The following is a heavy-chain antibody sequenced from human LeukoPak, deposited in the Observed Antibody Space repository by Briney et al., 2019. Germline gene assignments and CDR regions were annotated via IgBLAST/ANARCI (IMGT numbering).Heavy chain of an antibody. D-gene: IGHD3-3*01. J-gene: IGHJ4*02. V-gene: IGHV1-2*02. CDR2: INPNIGGT. Sequence: GASVKVSCKASGYTFTGYYMHWVRQAPGQGLEWMGWINPNIGGTNYAQKFRGRVTMTRDTSISTAYMELSRLRSDDTAVYYCARMRGPCGYDNWGRGTLVTVSS. CDR3: ARMRGPCGYDN. CDR1: GYTFTGYY.